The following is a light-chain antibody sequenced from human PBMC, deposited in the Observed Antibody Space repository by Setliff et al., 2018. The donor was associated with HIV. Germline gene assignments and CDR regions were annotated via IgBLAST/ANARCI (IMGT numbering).Light chain of an antibody. J-gene: IGLJ1*01. CDR3: AVWDNGLKGYV. V-gene: IGLV1-44*01. CDR1: SSNIGVNV. CDR2: NNY. Sequence: KSVTIPCSGSSSNIGVNVVNWYQHLPGTSPKLLIYNNYQRPSGVPDRFSGSKSGSSGSLAISGLQSEDEADYYCAVWDNGLKGYVFGTGTKVTVL.